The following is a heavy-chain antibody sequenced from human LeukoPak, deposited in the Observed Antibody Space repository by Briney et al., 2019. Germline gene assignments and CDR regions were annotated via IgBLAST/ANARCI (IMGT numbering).Heavy chain of an antibody. V-gene: IGHV1-18*01. J-gene: IGHJ4*02. CDR1: GYTFTSYD. CDR3: ATVPFGTAGRGFDY. Sequence: GASVKVSCKASGYTFTSYDINWVRQAPGQGLEWMGWISSYNGNTNYAQKFQGRVTMTEDTSTDTAYMELSSLRSEDTAVYYCATVPFGTAGRGFDYWGQGTLVTVSS. CDR2: ISSYNGNT. D-gene: IGHD6-19*01.